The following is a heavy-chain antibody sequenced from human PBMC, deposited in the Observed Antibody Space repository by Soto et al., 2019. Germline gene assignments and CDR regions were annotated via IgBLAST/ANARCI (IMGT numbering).Heavy chain of an antibody. J-gene: IGHJ4*02. D-gene: IGHD3-10*01. Sequence: QVQLVESGGGVVQPGRSLRLSCAASGFTFSSYGMHWVRQAPGKGLEWVAVIWFDGSNKYYADSVKGRFTISRDNSKNTQYLQMNSLRAEDTAVYYCARDPNKRRGVIIKRYFDYWGQGTLVTVSS. CDR1: GFTFSSYG. CDR2: IWFDGSNK. V-gene: IGHV3-33*01. CDR3: ARDPNKRRGVIIKRYFDY.